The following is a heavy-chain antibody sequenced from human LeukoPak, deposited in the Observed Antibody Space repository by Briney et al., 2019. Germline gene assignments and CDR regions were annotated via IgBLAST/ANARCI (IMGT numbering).Heavy chain of an antibody. D-gene: IGHD6-19*01. CDR2: IYPGDSDT. CDR3: ARARVAGSVVADY. V-gene: IGHV5-51*01. CDR1: GYSFTSYW. Sequence: GESLKISCEGSGYSFTSYWIGWVRQMPGKGLEWMGIIYPGDSDTRDSPSFQGQVTISADKSITTAYLQWSSLKASDTAMYYCARARVAGSVVADYWGQGTLVTVSS. J-gene: IGHJ4*02.